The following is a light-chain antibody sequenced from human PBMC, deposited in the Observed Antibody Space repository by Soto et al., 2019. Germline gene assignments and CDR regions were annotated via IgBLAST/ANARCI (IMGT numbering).Light chain of an antibody. Sequence: QTLLTHPASLSGSPGQSITISCTGSSSDVGSYNLVSWYQQHPDKAPKLMIYEGTKRPSGVSIRFSGSKSGNTASLTISGLQAEDEADYYCCSYAGSSTPCVFGSGTKVTVL. CDR1: SSDVGSYNL. CDR3: CSYAGSSTPCV. V-gene: IGLV2-23*01. J-gene: IGLJ1*01. CDR2: EGT.